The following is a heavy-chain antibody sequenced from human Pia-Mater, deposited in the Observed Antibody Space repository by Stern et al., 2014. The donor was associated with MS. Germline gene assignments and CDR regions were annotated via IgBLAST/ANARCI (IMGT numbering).Heavy chain of an antibody. J-gene: IGHJ4*02. V-gene: IGHV3-21*01. CDR1: GFTVSSYS. CDR2: ISTSGIYK. CDR3: TRAPGITASGSHFDY. D-gene: IGHD6-19*01. Sequence: EVQLVESGGGLVKPGGSLRLSCAASGFTVSSYSMNWVRQAPGKGLEWVSSISTSGIYKYYADSVKGRFTISRDNAKNSLYLQMSSLRAEDTAVYYCTRAPGITASGSHFDYWGQGSLVTVSS.